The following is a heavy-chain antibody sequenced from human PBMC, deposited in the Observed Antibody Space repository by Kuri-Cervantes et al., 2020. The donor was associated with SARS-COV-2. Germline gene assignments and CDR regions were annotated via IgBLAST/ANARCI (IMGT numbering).Heavy chain of an antibody. CDR3: ARDYYDFWSGYYVPYYYYYYGMDV. CDR1: GFTFSSYS. D-gene: IGHD3-3*01. V-gene: IGHV3-21*01. Sequence: GESLKISCAASGFTFSSYSMNWVRQAPGKGLEWVSSISSSSSYIYYADSVKGRFTISRDNAKNSLYLQMDSLRAEDTAVYYCARDYYDFWSGYYVPYYYYYYGMDVWGQGTTVTVSS. CDR2: ISSSSSYI. J-gene: IGHJ6*02.